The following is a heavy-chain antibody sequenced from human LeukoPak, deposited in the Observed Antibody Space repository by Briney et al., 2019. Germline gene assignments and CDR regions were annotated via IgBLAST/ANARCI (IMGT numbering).Heavy chain of an antibody. D-gene: IGHD6-13*01. CDR3: ARDIGMTAAACSNWFDP. J-gene: IGHJ5*02. CDR1: GFTVSSNY. V-gene: IGHV3-53*01. CDR2: IYSGGST. Sequence: GGSLRLSCAASGFTVSSNYMSWLRQAPGKGLEWDSVIYSGGSTYYADSVKGRFTISRDNSKNTLYLQMNSLRGEDTAVYYCARDIGMTAAACSNWFDPWGQGTLVTVSS.